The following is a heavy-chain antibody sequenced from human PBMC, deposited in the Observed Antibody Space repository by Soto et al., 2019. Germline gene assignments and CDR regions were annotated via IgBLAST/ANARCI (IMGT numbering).Heavy chain of an antibody. CDR2: IYYSGST. J-gene: IGHJ4*02. Sequence: SEPLSLTCTVSGGSSISVGYYWSWIRQHPGKGLEWIGYIYYSGSTYYNPSLKSRVTISVDTSKNQFSLKLSSVTAADTAVYYCARGGSYLDSSGSSFDYWGQGTLVTVSS. D-gene: IGHD3-22*01. CDR1: GGSSISVGYY. CDR3: ARGGSYLDSSGSSFDY. V-gene: IGHV4-31*03.